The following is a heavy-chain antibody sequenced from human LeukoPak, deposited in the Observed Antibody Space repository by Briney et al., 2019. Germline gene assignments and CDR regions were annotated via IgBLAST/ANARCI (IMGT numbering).Heavy chain of an antibody. CDR2: IYHSGST. D-gene: IGHD3-22*01. CDR1: GGSISSGGYS. V-gene: IGHV4-30-2*01. CDR3: RATTYYDSSGYSDY. Sequence: PSETLSLTCAVSGGSISSGGYSWSWIRQPPGKGLEWIGYIYHSGSTYYNPSLKSRVTISVDRSKNQFSLKLSSVTAADTAVHYCRATTYYDSSGYSDYWGQGTLVTVSS. J-gene: IGHJ4*02.